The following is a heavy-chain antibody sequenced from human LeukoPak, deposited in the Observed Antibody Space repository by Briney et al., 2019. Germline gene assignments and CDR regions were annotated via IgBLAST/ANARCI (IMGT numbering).Heavy chain of an antibody. D-gene: IGHD2-8*02. Sequence: PGGSLRLSCVPSGITFSNSALSWVRQAPGKGLELVANINADGSDKYFMDSVKGRFSISRDNANNRLYLQMTSLRAEDTAVYYCMPGRGYWGQGTLVAVSS. CDR2: INADGSDK. V-gene: IGHV3-7*01. CDR3: MPGRGY. J-gene: IGHJ4*02. CDR1: GITFSNSA.